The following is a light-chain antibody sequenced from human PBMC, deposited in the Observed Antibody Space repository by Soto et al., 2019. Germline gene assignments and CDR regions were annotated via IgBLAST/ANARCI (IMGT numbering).Light chain of an antibody. Sequence: QSVLTQPPSASGTPGQRVTISCSGSSSNIGSKTVNWYQQLPGTAPKLLIYSNNQRPSGVPDRFSGSKSGTSASLGISGLQSEDEADYYCAAWDDSLNGVVFGGGTKLTVL. V-gene: IGLV1-44*01. CDR1: SSNIGSKT. J-gene: IGLJ2*01. CDR2: SNN. CDR3: AAWDDSLNGVV.